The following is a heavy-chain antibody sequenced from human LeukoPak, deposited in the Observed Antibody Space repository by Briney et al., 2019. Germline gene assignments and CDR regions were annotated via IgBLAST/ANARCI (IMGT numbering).Heavy chain of an antibody. Sequence: GGSLSLSCAASGFPFSTYALQWVRQAPGKGLEWVAVMSYDGSNKNYADSVKGRFTISRDNSKNTLYLQVSTLREEDTAVYHCARGILPNYWSQGTLVTVSS. D-gene: IGHD3-10*01. V-gene: IGHV3-30-3*01. CDR1: GFPFSTYA. J-gene: IGHJ4*02. CDR3: ARGILPNY. CDR2: MSYDGSNK.